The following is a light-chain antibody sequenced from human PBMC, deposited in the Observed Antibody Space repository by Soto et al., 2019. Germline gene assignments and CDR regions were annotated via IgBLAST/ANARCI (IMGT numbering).Light chain of an antibody. V-gene: IGKV3-20*01. CDR3: QQSYSTLSIT. CDR1: QSVTSNS. Sequence: EIVLTQSPGTLSLSPGERATLSCRASQSVTSNSLAWYHQKFGQPPRLLIYGASSRATGIPDRFSGSGSGTDFTLTISSLQPEDFATYYCQQSYSTLSITFGQGTRLEIK. J-gene: IGKJ5*01. CDR2: GAS.